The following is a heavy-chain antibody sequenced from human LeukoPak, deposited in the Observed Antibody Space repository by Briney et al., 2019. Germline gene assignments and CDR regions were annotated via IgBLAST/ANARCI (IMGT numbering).Heavy chain of an antibody. CDR2: ISGSGGSI. V-gene: IGHV3-23*01. CDR1: GFTFSSYA. Sequence: GGSLRLSCAASGFTFSSYAMSWVRQAPGKGLEWVSAISGSGGSIYYADSVKGRFTISRDNAKNSLYLQMNSLRAEDTAVYYCARGAAAGRGAFDIWGQGTMVTVSS. J-gene: IGHJ3*02. CDR3: ARGAAAGRGAFDI. D-gene: IGHD6-13*01.